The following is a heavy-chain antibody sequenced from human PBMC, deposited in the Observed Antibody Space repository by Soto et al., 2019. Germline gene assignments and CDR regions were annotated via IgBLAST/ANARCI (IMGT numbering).Heavy chain of an antibody. D-gene: IGHD2-15*01. CDR2: ISNRGDT. J-gene: IGHJ3*02. CDR1: GFIVSDTY. CDR3: AREPRYCRGGSCSITGDAYDI. Sequence: EVQLVESGGGLVQPGGSLRLSCTASGFIVSDTYANWVRQAPGKGLEWVSVISNRGDTHYADSVRGRFSLSRDISDNTLHLEMNNLRVEDTAVYYCAREPRYCRGGSCSITGDAYDIWGQGTMVTASS. V-gene: IGHV3-66*01.